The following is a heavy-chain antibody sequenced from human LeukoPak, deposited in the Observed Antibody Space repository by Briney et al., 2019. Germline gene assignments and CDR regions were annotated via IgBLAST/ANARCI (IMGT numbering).Heavy chain of an antibody. CDR2: IWYDGSNK. J-gene: IGHJ4*02. CDR3: AKGGRGIRKQLAHFDY. V-gene: IGHV3-33*06. CDR1: GFTFSSYG. Sequence: GGSLRLSCAASGFTFSSYGMHWVRQAPGKGLEWVAVIWYDGSNKYYADSVKGRFTISRDNSKNTLYLQMNSLRAEDTAVYYCAKGGRGIRKQLAHFDYWGQGTLVTVSS. D-gene: IGHD6-13*01.